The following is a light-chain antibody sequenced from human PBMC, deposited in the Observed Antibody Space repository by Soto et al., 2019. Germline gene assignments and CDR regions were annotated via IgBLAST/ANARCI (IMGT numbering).Light chain of an antibody. V-gene: IGKV3-20*01. CDR3: QQFGSSPSIT. J-gene: IGKJ5*01. CDR2: GAS. Sequence: EIVLTQSPGTLSLSPGEGATLSCRASQSVSSIYLAWYQQRPGQAPRLLIYGASRRAPGIPDRFSGRGSGTDFTLTNSRLEPEDFAMYFCQQFGSSPSITFGQGTRLEIK. CDR1: QSVSSIY.